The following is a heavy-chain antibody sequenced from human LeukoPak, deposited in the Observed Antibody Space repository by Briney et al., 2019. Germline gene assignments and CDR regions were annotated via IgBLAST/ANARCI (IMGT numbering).Heavy chain of an antibody. CDR2: MNPNSGNT. D-gene: IGHD6-19*01. J-gene: IGHJ4*02. CDR3: ARGSGWYGGFDY. CDR1: GYTFTGYY. V-gene: IGHV1-8*03. Sequence: ASVKVSCKASGYTFTGYYMHWVRQAPGQGLEWMGWMNPNSGNTGYAQKFQGRVTITRNTPISTAYMELSSLRSEDTAVYYCARGSGWYGGFDYWGQGTLVTVSS.